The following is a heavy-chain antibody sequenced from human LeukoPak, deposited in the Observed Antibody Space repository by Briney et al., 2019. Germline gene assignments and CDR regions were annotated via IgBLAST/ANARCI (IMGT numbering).Heavy chain of an antibody. CDR1: GGSFSGYY. D-gene: IGHD2-2*02. V-gene: IGHV4-34*01. J-gene: IGHJ5*02. CDR2: IYHSGST. Sequence: PSETLSLTXAVYGGSFSGYYWSWIRQPPGKGMEWIGSIYHSGSTYYNPSLKSRVTISVDTSKSQFSLKLSSVTAADTAVYYCARVVPAAIFDPWGQGTLVTVSS. CDR3: ARVVPAAIFDP.